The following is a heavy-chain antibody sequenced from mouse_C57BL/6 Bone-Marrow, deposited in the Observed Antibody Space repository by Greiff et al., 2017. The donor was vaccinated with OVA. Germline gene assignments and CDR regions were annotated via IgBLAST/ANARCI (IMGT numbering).Heavy chain of an antibody. CDR1: GYTFTSYW. CDR2: IYPGSGST. J-gene: IGHJ1*03. Sequence: QVQLQQPGAELVKPGASVKMSCKASGYTFTSYWITWVKQRPGQGLEWIGDIYPGSGSTNYNEKFKSKATLTVDTSSSTAYMQLSSLTSEDSAVYYCARWLYSNYECYFDVWGTGTTVTVSS. V-gene: IGHV1-55*01. D-gene: IGHD2-5*01. CDR3: ARWLYSNYECYFDV.